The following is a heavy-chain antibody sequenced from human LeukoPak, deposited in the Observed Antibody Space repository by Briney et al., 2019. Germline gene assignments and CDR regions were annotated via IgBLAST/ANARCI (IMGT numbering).Heavy chain of an antibody. V-gene: IGHV3-23*01. D-gene: IGHD3-22*01. Sequence: PGGSLRLSCAASGFTFSSYAMSWVRQAPGKGLEWVSAISGSGGSTYYADSVKGRFTISRDNSKNTLYLQMNSLRVEDTAVYYCAKDKMGSYYDSSGYYEYWGQGTLVTVSS. CDR3: AKDKMGSYYDSSGYYEY. CDR2: ISGSGGST. J-gene: IGHJ4*02. CDR1: GFTFSSYA.